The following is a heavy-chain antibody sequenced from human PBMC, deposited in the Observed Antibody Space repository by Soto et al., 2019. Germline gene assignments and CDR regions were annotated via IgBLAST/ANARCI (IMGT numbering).Heavy chain of an antibody. D-gene: IGHD3-10*01. CDR3: ARGLTIRYAFDI. Sequence: SVKVSCKASGGTFSSYAISWVRQAPGQGLEWMGGIIPIFGTANYAQKFQGRVTITADESTSTAYMELSSLRSEDTAVYYCARGLTIRYAFDIWGQGTMVTVSS. CDR1: GGTFSSYA. CDR2: IIPIFGTA. J-gene: IGHJ3*02. V-gene: IGHV1-69*13.